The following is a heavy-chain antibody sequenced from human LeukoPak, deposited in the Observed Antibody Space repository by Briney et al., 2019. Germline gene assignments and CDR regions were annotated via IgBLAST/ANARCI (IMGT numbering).Heavy chain of an antibody. CDR3: AKGSGYSYGYLVTFDY. CDR2: ISGSGGST. J-gene: IGHJ4*02. V-gene: IGHV3-23*01. CDR1: GFTFSSYA. Sequence: EGSLRLSCAASGFTFSSYAMSWVRQAPGKGLEWVSAISGSGGSTYYADSVKGRFTISRDNSKNTLYLQMNSLRAEDTAVYYCAKGSGYSYGYLVTFDYWGQGTLVTVSS. D-gene: IGHD5-18*01.